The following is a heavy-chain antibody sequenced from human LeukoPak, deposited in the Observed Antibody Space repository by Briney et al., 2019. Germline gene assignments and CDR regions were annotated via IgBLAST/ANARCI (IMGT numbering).Heavy chain of an antibody. J-gene: IGHJ4*02. D-gene: IGHD5-12*01. Sequence: ASVKVSCKASGYTFTGYYILWVRQAPGHGLGWMGWIYPNSGGTNYTQKFQGRVTMTRDTSISTAYMELSRLKSDDTAVYYCARGGGYDYGFDYWGQGTLVTVSS. CDR3: ARGGGYDYGFDY. CDR2: IYPNSGGT. CDR1: GYTFTGYY. V-gene: IGHV1-2*02.